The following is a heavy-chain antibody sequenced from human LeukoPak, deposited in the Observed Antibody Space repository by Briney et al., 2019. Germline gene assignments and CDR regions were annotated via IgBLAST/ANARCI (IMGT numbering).Heavy chain of an antibody. Sequence: GGSLRLSCAASGFTFSSYAMPWVRQAPGKGLEYVSAISSNGGSTYYANSVKGRFTISRDNSKNTLYLQMGSLRAEDMAVYYCARGSKAIMVRGVIIKGGVYFDYWGQGTLVTVSS. V-gene: IGHV3-64*01. D-gene: IGHD3-10*01. CDR2: ISSNGGST. J-gene: IGHJ4*02. CDR1: GFTFSSYA. CDR3: ARGSKAIMVRGVIIKGGVYFDY.